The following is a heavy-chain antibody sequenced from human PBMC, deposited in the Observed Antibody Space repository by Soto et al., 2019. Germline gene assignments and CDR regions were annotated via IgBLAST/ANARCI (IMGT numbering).Heavy chain of an antibody. Sequence: GSLRLSCAASGFTFSTYSMSWVRQAPGRGLEWVSVISGGGGSTYHADSVQGRFALSRDNSKNTLYLQMNSLRAEDTAVYYCARGADHFDYWGQGTLVTVSS. J-gene: IGHJ4*02. CDR1: GFTFSTYS. V-gene: IGHV3-23*01. CDR2: ISGGGGST. CDR3: ARGADHFDY.